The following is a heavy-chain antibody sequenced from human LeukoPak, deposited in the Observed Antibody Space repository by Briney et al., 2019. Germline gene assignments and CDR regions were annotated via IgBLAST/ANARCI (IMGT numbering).Heavy chain of an antibody. CDR1: GGSISTYY. Sequence: SETLSLTCTVSGGSISTYYWSWIRQPPGKGLEWIGYFYNGGKIYYNPSLKSRLTISIDTSKDQFSLKLSSVTAADTAVYYCARAGYSYGTGYYFDYWGQGALVTVSS. J-gene: IGHJ4*02. V-gene: IGHV4-59*08. CDR3: ARAGYSYGTGYYFDY. D-gene: IGHD5-18*01. CDR2: FYNGGKI.